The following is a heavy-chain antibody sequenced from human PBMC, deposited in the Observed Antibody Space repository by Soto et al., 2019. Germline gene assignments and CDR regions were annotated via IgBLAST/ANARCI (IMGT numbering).Heavy chain of an antibody. V-gene: IGHV5-10-1*01. CDR2: IDPSDSYT. CDR1: GYSFTSYW. J-gene: IGHJ5*02. CDR3: ARHWYSWNYKNWFDP. D-gene: IGHD1-7*01. Sequence: LKISCKGSGYSFTSYWISWVRQMPGKGLEWMGRIDPSDSYTNYSPSFQGHVTISADKSISTAYLQWSSLKASDTAMYYCARHWYSWNYKNWFDPWGQGTLVTVSS.